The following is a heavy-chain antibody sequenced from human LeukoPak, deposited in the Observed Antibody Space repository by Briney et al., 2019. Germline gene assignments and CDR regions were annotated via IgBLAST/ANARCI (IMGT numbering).Heavy chain of an antibody. V-gene: IGHV4-31*03. Sequence: SQTLSLTCTVSGGSISSGGYYWSWIRQHPGKGLEWIGYIYYSGSTYYNPSLKSRVTISVDTSKNQISLELSSVTAADTAVYYCARSSTRVWIQLWSSGAFDIWGQGTMVTVSS. D-gene: IGHD5-18*01. CDR3: ARSSTRVWIQLWSSGAFDI. CDR1: GGSISSGGYY. J-gene: IGHJ3*02. CDR2: IYYSGST.